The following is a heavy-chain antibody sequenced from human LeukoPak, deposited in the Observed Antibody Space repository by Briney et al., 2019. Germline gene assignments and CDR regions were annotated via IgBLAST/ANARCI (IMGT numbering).Heavy chain of an antibody. CDR1: GFTFSSYA. V-gene: IGHV3-23*01. Sequence: GGSLRLSCAASGFTFSSYAMSWVRQSPGKGLEWVSAISGSGGSTYYADSVKGRFTISRDNSKNTLYLQMNSLRAEDTAVYYCAKDLAGADCGSDCLLSGSHAFDIWGQGTMVTVSS. D-gene: IGHD2-21*02. J-gene: IGHJ3*02. CDR3: AKDLAGADCGSDCLLSGSHAFDI. CDR2: ISGSGGST.